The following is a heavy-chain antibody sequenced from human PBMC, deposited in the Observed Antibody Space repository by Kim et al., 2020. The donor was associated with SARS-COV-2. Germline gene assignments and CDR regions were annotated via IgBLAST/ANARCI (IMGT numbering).Heavy chain of an antibody. Sequence: GGSLRLSCAASGFTFSYYSMNWVRQAPGKGLEWVSYISSSSSPIYYADSVKGRFTVSRDNAKNSLYLQMNSLRDEDTAVYYCARGGQWLSLYSYGMDVWGQGTTVTVSS. CDR3: ARGGQWLSLYSYGMDV. J-gene: IGHJ6*02. D-gene: IGHD6-19*01. CDR2: ISSSSSPI. V-gene: IGHV3-48*02. CDR1: GFTFSYYS.